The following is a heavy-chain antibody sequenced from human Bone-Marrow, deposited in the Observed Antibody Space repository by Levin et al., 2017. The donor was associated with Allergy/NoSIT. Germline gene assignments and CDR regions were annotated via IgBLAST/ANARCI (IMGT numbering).Heavy chain of an antibody. J-gene: IGHJ3*02. CDR1: GFTFRSFS. D-gene: IGHD7-27*01. Sequence: GGSLRLSCEASGFTFRSFSMHWVRQAPGKGLEWVAVIPPDGDYEYYADSVKGRFTISRDNSKNRLYLQMNSLTDEDTAVYYCTRDKLTGSTIEAFDIWGQGTMVTVSP. V-gene: IGHV3-30-3*01. CDR3: TRDKLTGSTIEAFDI. CDR2: IPPDGDYE.